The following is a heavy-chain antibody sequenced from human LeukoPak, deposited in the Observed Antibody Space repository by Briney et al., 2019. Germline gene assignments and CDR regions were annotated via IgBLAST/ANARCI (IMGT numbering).Heavy chain of an antibody. J-gene: IGHJ3*02. Sequence: GGSLRLSCAASGFTFSSYWMSWVRQAPGKGLEWVSYISITGGTIYYADSVKGRFTISRDNAKNSLFLQMNSLRVEDTAVYFCARESMYTFTIWGQGTMVTVSS. CDR2: ISITGGTI. V-gene: IGHV3-48*04. D-gene: IGHD2/OR15-2a*01. CDR1: GFTFSSYW. CDR3: ARESMYTFTI.